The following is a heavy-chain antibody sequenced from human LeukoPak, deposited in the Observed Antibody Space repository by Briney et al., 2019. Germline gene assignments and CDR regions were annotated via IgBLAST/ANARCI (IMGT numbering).Heavy chain of an antibody. V-gene: IGHV4-34*01. Sequence: TTSETLPLTCAVYGGSFSGYYWSWIRQPPGKGLEWIGEINHGGSTNYNPSLKSRVTLSVDTSKNQFSLKLSSVTAADTAVYYCARGFHYYDSSGDYHSFDYWGQGTLVTVSS. CDR3: ARGFHYYDSSGDYHSFDY. D-gene: IGHD3-22*01. CDR1: GGSFSGYY. CDR2: INHGGST. J-gene: IGHJ4*02.